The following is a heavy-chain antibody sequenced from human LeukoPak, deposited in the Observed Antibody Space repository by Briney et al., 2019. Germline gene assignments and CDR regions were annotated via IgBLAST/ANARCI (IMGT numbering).Heavy chain of an antibody. CDR3: ARGDLYDGGGRNWFDP. Sequence: SESLSLTCTVSGGSISGDYWSWIRQSLQGLEWIGYIYYSGSTNYNPSLKSRVTISVDTSKNQFSLRLTSVTAADTAVYYCARGDLYDGGGRNWFDPWGQGTLVTVSS. J-gene: IGHJ5*02. CDR1: GGSISGDY. V-gene: IGHV4-59*12. CDR2: IYYSGST. D-gene: IGHD3-16*01.